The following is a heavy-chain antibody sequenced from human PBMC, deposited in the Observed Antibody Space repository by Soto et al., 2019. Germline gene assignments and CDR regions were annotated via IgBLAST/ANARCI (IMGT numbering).Heavy chain of an antibody. CDR1: GYTFTGYY. D-gene: IGHD2-15*01. V-gene: IGHV1-2*04. CDR2: INPNSGGT. J-gene: IGHJ5*02. Sequence: ASVKVSCKASGYTFTGYYMHWVRQAPGQGFEWMGWINPNSGGTNYAQKFQGWVTMTRDTSISTAYMELSRLRSDDTAVYYCARDFCSGGSCYSIWFDPWGQGTLVTVSS. CDR3: ARDFCSGGSCYSIWFDP.